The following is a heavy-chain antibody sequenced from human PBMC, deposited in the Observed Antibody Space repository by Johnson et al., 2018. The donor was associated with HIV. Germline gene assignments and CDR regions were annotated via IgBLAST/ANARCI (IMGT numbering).Heavy chain of an antibody. D-gene: IGHD5/OR15-5a*01. CDR2: ISYDGSNE. J-gene: IGHJ3*01. Sequence: QVQLVESGGVVAQPGGSLRLSCVASGFTFDDYAMHWVRQAPGKGLEWVTVISYDGSNEYYAGSVKGRFTVSRDNSQNTLYLEMNGLRPEDTALYYCARDVYAGAHENWGQGTRVTVSS. CDR1: GFTFDDYA. V-gene: IGHV3-30*03. CDR3: ARDVYAGAHEN.